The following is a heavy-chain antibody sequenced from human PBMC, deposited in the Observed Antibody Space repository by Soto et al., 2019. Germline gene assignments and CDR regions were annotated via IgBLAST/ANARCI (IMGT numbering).Heavy chain of an antibody. CDR2: IDKSGTTR. CDR3: ARGGYCVNYSCDYLPDV. J-gene: IGHJ6*01. Sequence: DVKLVESGGGSVQPGGSLRLSCVGSGFTISSYGMNWVRQSPGKGLEWLSSIDKSGTTRYYADSVKGRFTISRDNTKNALYIQMSCLRDEDRALYYRARGGYCVNYSCDYLPDVWGQGPTLTVSS. V-gene: IGHV3-48*02. D-gene: IGHD3-22*01. CDR1: GFTISSYG.